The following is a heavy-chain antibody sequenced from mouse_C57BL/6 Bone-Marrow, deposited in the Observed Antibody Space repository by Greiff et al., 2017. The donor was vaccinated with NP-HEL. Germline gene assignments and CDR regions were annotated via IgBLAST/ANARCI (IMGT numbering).Heavy chain of an antibody. D-gene: IGHD1-1*01. V-gene: IGHV5-6*01. J-gene: IGHJ1*03. CDR3: ARHKDYGSRDWYFDV. Sequence: EVQRVESGGDLVKPGGSLKLSCAASGFTFSSYGMSWVRQTPDKRLEWVATISSGGSYTYYPDSVKGRFTISRDNAKNTLYLQMSSLKSEDTAMYYCARHKDYGSRDWYFDVWGTGTTVTVSS. CDR1: GFTFSSYG. CDR2: ISSGGSYT.